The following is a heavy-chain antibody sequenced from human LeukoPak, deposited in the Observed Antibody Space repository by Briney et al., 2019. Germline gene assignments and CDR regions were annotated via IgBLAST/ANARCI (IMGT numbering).Heavy chain of an antibody. Sequence: NPGGSLRLSCAASGFTFSSYTMNWVRQAPGKGLEWVSSISSSSSYMYYADSVKGRFTISRDNAKNSLYLQMNSLRAEDTAVYYCARDAAGTLDYWGQGTLVTVSS. CDR2: ISSSSSYM. CDR3: ARDAAGTLDY. CDR1: GFTFSSYT. V-gene: IGHV3-21*01. J-gene: IGHJ4*02. D-gene: IGHD6-19*01.